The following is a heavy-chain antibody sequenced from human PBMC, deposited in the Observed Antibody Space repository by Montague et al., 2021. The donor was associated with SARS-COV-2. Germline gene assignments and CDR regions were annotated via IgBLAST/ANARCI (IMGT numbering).Heavy chain of an antibody. V-gene: IGHV3-9*01. CDR2: IGWHSGSI. D-gene: IGHD3-10*01. CDR3: AKEDGSGSYYWGVFDY. CDR1: GFTFDDYA. J-gene: IGHJ4*02. Sequence: SLRLSCAASGFTFDDYAMHWVRQAPGKGLEWVSGIGWHSGSIGYADSVKGRSTISRDNAKNSLYLQMNSLRAEDTALYYCAKEDGSGSYYWGVFDYWGQGTLVTVSS.